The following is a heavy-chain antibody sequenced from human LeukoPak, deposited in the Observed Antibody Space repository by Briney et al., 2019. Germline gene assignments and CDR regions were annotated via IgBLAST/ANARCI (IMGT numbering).Heavy chain of an antibody. CDR3: ARDRGSGWYEY. CDR1: GFSFSSFA. CDR2: IYSGGST. J-gene: IGHJ4*02. D-gene: IGHD6-19*01. V-gene: IGHV3-66*01. Sequence: PGGSLRLSCAASGFSFSSFALSWVRHAPGKGLEWVSVIYSGGSTYYADSVKGRFTISRDNSQNTLYLQMNSLRAEDTAVYYCARDRGSGWYEYWGQGTLVTVSS.